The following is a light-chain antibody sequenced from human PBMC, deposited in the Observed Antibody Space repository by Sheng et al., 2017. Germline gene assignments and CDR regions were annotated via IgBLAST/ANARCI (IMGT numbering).Light chain of an antibody. CDR3: QQSYSTLGFT. CDR1: QSISSY. V-gene: IGKV1-39*01. J-gene: IGKJ3*01. CDR2: AAS. Sequence: DIQMTQSPSSLSASVGDRVTITCRASQSISSYLNWYQQKPGKAPKLLIYAASSLQSGVPSRFSGSGSGTDFTLTISSLQPEDFATYYCQQSYSTLGFTFVRRT.